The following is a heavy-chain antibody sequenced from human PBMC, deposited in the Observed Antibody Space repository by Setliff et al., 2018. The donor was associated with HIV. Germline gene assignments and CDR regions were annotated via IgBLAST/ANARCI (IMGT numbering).Heavy chain of an antibody. Sequence: GESLKISCKGSGYSFSSYWINWVRRGPGRGLEWVSRIGRDGTVANYADSVKGRFTISRDNARNTLFLQMNSLGVEDTALYYCGRDVHDAAADNWGRGTLVTVSS. J-gene: IGHJ4*02. V-gene: IGHV3-74*01. D-gene: IGHD6-13*01. CDR3: GRDVHDAAADN. CDR1: GYSFSSYW. CDR2: IGRDGTVA.